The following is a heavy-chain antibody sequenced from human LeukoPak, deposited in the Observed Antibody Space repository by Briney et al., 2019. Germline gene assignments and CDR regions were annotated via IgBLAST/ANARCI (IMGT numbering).Heavy chain of an antibody. D-gene: IGHD5-24*01. Sequence: SETLSLTCTVSGGSISSSSYYWGWIRQPPGKGLEWIGSIYHSGSTYYNPSLKSRVTISVDTSKNQFSLKLSSVTAADTAVYYCARHCGYKSPHCGDFDYWGQGTLVTVSS. CDR1: GGSISSSSYY. J-gene: IGHJ4*02. CDR2: IYHSGST. CDR3: ARHCGYKSPHCGDFDY. V-gene: IGHV4-39*01.